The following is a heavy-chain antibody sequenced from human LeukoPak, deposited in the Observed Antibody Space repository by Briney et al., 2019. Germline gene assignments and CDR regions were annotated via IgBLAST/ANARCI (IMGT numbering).Heavy chain of an antibody. J-gene: IGHJ6*03. D-gene: IGHD3-10*01. CDR2: INPGGDNT. Sequence: ASVKVSCKASGYTFTNYYIHWVRQAPGQGLEWMGLINPGGDNTDYAQNFQGRVTMTRDTSTSTVYMELSSLRSDDTAVYYCARGRGVTYYYYYMDVWGKGTTVTISS. CDR1: GYTFTNYY. CDR3: ARGRGVTYYYYYMDV. V-gene: IGHV1-46*01.